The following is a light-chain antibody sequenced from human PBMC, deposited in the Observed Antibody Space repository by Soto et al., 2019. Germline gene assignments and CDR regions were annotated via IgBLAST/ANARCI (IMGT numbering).Light chain of an antibody. Sequence: DIQLTQSPSFLSASVEDRVTITCRASQGISSFLAWYQQTPGKAPKLLFYAASTLQSGVPSRFSGSGSGTEFTLTISSLQPEDFATYYCHQLKSYPLTFGGGTKVEIK. CDR2: AAS. J-gene: IGKJ4*01. CDR1: QGISSF. V-gene: IGKV1-9*01. CDR3: HQLKSYPLT.